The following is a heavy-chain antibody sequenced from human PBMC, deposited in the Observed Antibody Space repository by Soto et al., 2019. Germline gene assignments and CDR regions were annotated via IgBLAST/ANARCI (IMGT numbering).Heavy chain of an antibody. CDR1: GYTFTSYG. J-gene: IGHJ6*03. Sequence: ASVKVSCKASGYTFTSYGISWVRQAPGQGLEWMGWISAYNGNTNYAQKLQGRVTMTTDTATSTDYMELRSLRSDDTAVYYCARDGRSEWFGELSPFCYYSSLDVWGKGTTVTVSS. CDR3: ARDGRSEWFGELSPFCYYSSLDV. V-gene: IGHV1-18*01. D-gene: IGHD3-10*01. CDR2: ISAYNGNT.